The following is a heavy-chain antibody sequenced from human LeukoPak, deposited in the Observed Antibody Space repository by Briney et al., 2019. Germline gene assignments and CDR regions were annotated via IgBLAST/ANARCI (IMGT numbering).Heavy chain of an antibody. CDR2: INPNSGDT. CDR3: ARDLDP. J-gene: IGHJ5*02. Sequence: ASVKVSCKASGYIFIGYYIHWVRQAPGQGLEWMGWINPNSGDTNYAQKFQGRVTMTRDTSISTAYMELTRLRSDDTAVNYCARDLDPWGQGTLVTVSS. V-gene: IGHV1-2*02. CDR1: GYIFIGYY.